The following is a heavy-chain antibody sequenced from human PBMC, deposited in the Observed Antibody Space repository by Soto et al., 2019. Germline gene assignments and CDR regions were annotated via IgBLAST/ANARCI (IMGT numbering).Heavy chain of an antibody. D-gene: IGHD3-22*01. J-gene: IGHJ3*02. V-gene: IGHV1-46*01. CDR2: INPSGGST. CDR1: GYTFTSYY. Sequence: ASVKVSCKASGYTFTSYYMHWVRQAPGQGLEWMGIINPSGGSTTYAQKFQGRVTMTRDTSTYTVYMELSSLRSEDTAVYYCARGGYYFDSSCYRGIDAFDIWGQGTMVTV. CDR3: ARGGYYFDSSCYRGIDAFDI.